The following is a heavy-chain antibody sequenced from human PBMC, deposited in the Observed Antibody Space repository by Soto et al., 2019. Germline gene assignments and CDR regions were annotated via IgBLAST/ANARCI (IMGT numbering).Heavy chain of an antibody. J-gene: IGHJ4*02. V-gene: IGHV3-33*01. CDR1: GFTFSSYG. Sequence: QVQLVESGGGVVQPGRSLRLSCAASGFTFSSYGMQWVRQAPGKGLEWVAVIWYDGSNKYYADSVKGRFTISRDNSKNTLYLQMNSLRAEDTAVYYRARDWVSGYSYGYVGYWGQGTLVTVSS. CDR3: ARDWVSGYSYGYVGY. D-gene: IGHD5-18*01. CDR2: IWYDGSNK.